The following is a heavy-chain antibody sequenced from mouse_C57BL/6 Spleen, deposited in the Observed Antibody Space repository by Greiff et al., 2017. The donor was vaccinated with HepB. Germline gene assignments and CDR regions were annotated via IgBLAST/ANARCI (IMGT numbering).Heavy chain of an antibody. Sequence: QVQLQESGPGLVQPSPSLSITCTASGFSFTSYGVHWVRQSPGKGLEWLGVIWSGGSTDYNAAFISRLSISKDNSKSQVFFKMNSLQADDAARYYCARNFDVWGTGTTVTVSS. CDR1: GFSFTSYG. J-gene: IGHJ1*03. CDR3: ARNFDV. CDR2: IWSGGST. V-gene: IGHV2-2*01.